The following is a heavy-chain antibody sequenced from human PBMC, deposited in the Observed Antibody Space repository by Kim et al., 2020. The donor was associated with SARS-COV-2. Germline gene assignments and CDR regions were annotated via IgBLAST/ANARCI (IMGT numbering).Heavy chain of an antibody. D-gene: IGHD6-13*01. CDR3: ARHFSIAAALRNYYGMDV. V-gene: IGHV4-34*01. Sequence: KSRVTISVDTSKNQFSLKLSSVTAADTAVYYCARHFSIAAALRNYYGMDVWGQGTTVTVSS. J-gene: IGHJ6*02.